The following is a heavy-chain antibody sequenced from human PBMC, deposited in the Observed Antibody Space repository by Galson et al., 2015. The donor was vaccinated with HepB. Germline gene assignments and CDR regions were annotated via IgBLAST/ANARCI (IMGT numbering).Heavy chain of an antibody. CDR3: TTDLNYYDSSGYTDAFDI. CDR1: GFTFSNAW. Sequence: SLRLSCAASGFTFSNAWMNWVRQAPGKGLEWVGRIKSKTDGGTTDYAAPVKGRFTISRDDSKNTLYLQMNSLKTEDTAVYYCTTDLNYYDSSGYTDAFDIWGQGTMVTVSS. CDR2: IKSKTDGGTT. V-gene: IGHV3-15*07. D-gene: IGHD3-22*01. J-gene: IGHJ3*02.